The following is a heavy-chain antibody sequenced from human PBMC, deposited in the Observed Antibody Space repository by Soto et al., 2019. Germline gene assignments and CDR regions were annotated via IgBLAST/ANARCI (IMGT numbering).Heavy chain of an antibody. CDR1: GGSISSGGYS. CDR2: IYHSGGT. CDR3: ARGSSGYYLNYYFDY. D-gene: IGHD3-22*01. J-gene: IGHJ4*02. V-gene: IGHV4-30-2*01. Sequence: SETLSLTCAVSGGSISSGGYSWSWIRQPPGKGLEWIGYIYHSGGTYYNPSLKSRVTISVDRSKNQFSLKLSSVTAADTAVYYCARGSSGYYLNYYFDYWGQGTLVTVSS.